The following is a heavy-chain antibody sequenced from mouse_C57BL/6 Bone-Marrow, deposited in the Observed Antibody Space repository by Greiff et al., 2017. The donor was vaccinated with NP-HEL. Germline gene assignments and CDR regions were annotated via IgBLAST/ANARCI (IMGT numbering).Heavy chain of an antibody. CDR1: GYTFTDYN. D-gene: IGHD2-4*01. CDR3: AREGVYYDYDVAH. V-gene: IGHV1-22*01. CDR2: INPNNGGT. J-gene: IGHJ2*01. Sequence: EVQLQQSGPELVKPGASVKMSCKASGYTFTDYNMHWVKQSHGKSLEWIGYINPNNGGTSYNQKFKGKATLTVNKSSSRAYMELRSLTSEESAVDYCAREGVYYDYDVAHWGKGTTLTVSS.